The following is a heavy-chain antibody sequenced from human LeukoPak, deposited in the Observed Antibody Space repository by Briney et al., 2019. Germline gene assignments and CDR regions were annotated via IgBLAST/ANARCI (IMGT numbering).Heavy chain of an antibody. CDR2: IHYTGNT. D-gene: IGHD3-9*01. CDR3: ARDGAGMTGTGLDY. V-gene: IGHV4-61*01. J-gene: IGHJ4*02. Sequence: SETLSLTCTVSNGSINFVSYYWSWIRQPPGKGLEWLGYIHYTGNTIYNPSLKSRVTISMDTAKNQFSLKVSSVTAADTAVYYCARDGAGMTGTGLDYWGQGILATVSP. CDR1: NGSINFVSYY.